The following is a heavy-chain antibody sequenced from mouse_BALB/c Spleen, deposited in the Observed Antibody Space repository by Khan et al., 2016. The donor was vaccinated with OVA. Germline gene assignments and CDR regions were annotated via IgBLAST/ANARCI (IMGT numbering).Heavy chain of an antibody. CDR1: GYTFTDYA. CDR3: ARPAYDGYYDY. V-gene: IGHV1S137*01. Sequence: QVQLQQSGPELVRPGVSVKISCKGSGYTFTDYAMYWVKQSHAESLEWIGLISTYSGNTNYNQKFKGKATMTEDKASTTAYMELARLTSEDSAIXYCARPAYDGYYDYWGQGTTLTVSS. J-gene: IGHJ2*01. CDR2: ISTYSGNT. D-gene: IGHD2-3*01.